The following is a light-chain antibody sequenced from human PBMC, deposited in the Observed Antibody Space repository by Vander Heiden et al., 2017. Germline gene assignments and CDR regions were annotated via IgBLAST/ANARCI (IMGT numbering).Light chain of an antibody. CDR2: GDT. V-gene: IGLV3-10*01. J-gene: IGLJ2*01. CDR3: YSTDSSGNHRV. Sequence: SYALTQPPSVSVSPGQTARITCSGDALPKEYACWYQQKSGQAPALVIYGDTKRPSGIPERFSGSRSGTMATLTSSGAQVEDEADYYCYSTDSSGNHRVFGGGTKLTVL. CDR1: ALPKEY.